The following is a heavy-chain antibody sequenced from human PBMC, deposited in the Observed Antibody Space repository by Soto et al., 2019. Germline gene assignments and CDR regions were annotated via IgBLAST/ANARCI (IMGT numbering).Heavy chain of an antibody. CDR3: ASTHVLGYCSGGSCYDMDV. CDR1: GFTVSSNY. Sequence: GGSLRLSCAASGFTVSSNYMSWVRQAPGKGLEWVSVIYSGGSTYYADPVKGRFTISRDNSKNTLYLQMNSLRAEDTAVYYCASTHVLGYCSGGSCYDMDVWGKGTTVTVS. CDR2: IYSGGST. D-gene: IGHD2-15*01. J-gene: IGHJ6*03. V-gene: IGHV3-66*01.